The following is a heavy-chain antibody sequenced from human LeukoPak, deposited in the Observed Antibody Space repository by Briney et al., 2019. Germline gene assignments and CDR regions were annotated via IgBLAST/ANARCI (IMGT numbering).Heavy chain of an antibody. CDR3: ARLLAGCPGGRCRAHFDY. CDR1: GDSINSNY. D-gene: IGHD2-15*01. J-gene: IGHJ4*02. V-gene: IGHV4-59*01. Sequence: SETLSLTCSVSGDSINSNYWSWMRQPPGKGLEWIGYIYYGGSTNYNPSLTSRVSMSVDTSKNQFSLNLSSVTAADRAVYHCARLLAGCPGGRCRAHFDYWGQGTLVTVSS. CDR2: IYYGGST.